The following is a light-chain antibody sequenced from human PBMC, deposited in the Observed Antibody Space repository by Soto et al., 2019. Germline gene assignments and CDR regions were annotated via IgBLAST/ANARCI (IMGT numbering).Light chain of an antibody. J-gene: IGLJ1*01. Sequence: QAVLTQPAAVSGSPRQSSTISCTAASSDVGGYTYVSWYQQHPGKAPKLMIYEVNNRPSGVSNRFSGSKSGNTASLTISGLQAEDEADYYCSSYTSSSTLYVFGTGTKVTV. CDR2: EVN. CDR1: SSDVGGYTY. V-gene: IGLV2-14*01. CDR3: SSYTSSSTLYV.